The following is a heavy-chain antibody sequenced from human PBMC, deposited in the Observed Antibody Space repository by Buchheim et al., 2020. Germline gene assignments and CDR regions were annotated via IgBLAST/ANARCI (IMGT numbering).Heavy chain of an antibody. V-gene: IGHV4-39*07. CDR3: ARDAEELHYDSSGGLNWFDP. CDR1: GGSISSSSYY. D-gene: IGHD3-22*01. Sequence: QLQLQESGPGLVKPSETLSLTCTVSGGSISSSSYYWGWIRQPPGKGLEWIGSIYYSGSTYYNPSLKSRVTISVDTSKNQFSLKLSSVTAADTAVYYCARDAEELHYDSSGGLNWFDPWGQGTL. J-gene: IGHJ5*02. CDR2: IYYSGST.